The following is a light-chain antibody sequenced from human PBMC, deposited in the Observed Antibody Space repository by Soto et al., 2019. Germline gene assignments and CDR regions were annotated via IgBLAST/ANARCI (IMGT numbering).Light chain of an antibody. J-gene: IGKJ3*01. CDR1: QGISNY. CDR3: QKYNWPPFT. Sequence: DIQMTQSPSSLAASVGDRVTISCRASQGISNYLAWYQQKPGKAPKLLFYATSTLQSGVSSRFTDSGSGTDFTLTISSLQPEDVATYYCQKYNWPPFTFGPGTKVDI. CDR2: ATS. V-gene: IGKV1-27*01.